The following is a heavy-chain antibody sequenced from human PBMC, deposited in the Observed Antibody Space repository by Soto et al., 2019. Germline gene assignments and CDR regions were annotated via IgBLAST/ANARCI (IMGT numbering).Heavy chain of an antibody. V-gene: IGHV3-30-3*01. CDR3: ARDQRDSWSGNYFYYGMDV. CDR2: ISYDGINK. D-gene: IGHD3-3*01. CDR1: GFNFSNYV. J-gene: IGHJ6*02. Sequence: GGSLRLSCAASGFNFSNYVMHWVRQAPGKGLEWLAVISYDGINKYYADSVRGRFTISRDNSKNMVYLQMSSLRDEDTAVYYCARDQRDSWSGNYFYYGMDVWGQGTTVTVS.